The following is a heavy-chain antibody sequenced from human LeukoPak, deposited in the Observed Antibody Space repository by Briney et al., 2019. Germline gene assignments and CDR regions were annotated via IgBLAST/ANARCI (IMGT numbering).Heavy chain of an antibody. D-gene: IGHD3-10*01. J-gene: IGHJ5*02. CDR1: GGTFSSYA. Sequence: ASVKVSCKASGGTFSSYAISWVRQAPGQGLEWMGGIIPIFGTASYAQKFQGRVTMTRDMSTSTVYMELSSLRSEDTAVYYCARGAPKDYGSGSYPDPWGQGTLVTVSS. V-gene: IGHV1-69*05. CDR2: IIPIFGTA. CDR3: ARGAPKDYGSGSYPDP.